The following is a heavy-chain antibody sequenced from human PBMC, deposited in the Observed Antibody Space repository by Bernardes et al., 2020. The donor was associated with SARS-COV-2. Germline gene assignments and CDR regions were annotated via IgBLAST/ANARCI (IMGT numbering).Heavy chain of an antibody. D-gene: IGHD3-3*01. CDR3: GITIFVEAGLDV. J-gene: IGHJ6*02. CDR1: GYTFTQYI. Sequence: ASVKVSCKASGYTFTQYIFTWVRQAPGQGLEWMGWISAHNGDRKYSESLRDRVTLTIDTSTSTAYMELRSLRSDDTAVYYCGITIFVEAGLDVWGQGTTVTVSS. V-gene: IGHV1-18*04. CDR2: ISAHNGDR.